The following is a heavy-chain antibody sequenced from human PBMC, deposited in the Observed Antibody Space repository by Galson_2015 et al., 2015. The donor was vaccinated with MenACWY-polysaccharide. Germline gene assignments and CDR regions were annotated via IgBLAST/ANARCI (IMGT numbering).Heavy chain of an antibody. J-gene: IGHJ5*02. CDR1: GDSISSGVHY. CDR3: AGIPATETSYGWFDP. Sequence: LSLTCPVSGDSISSGVHYWRWFRRSPGQGLGWLGHLYSSGRSNYNPSLRSRVTISVDMSKNQFSLNLSSVTAADTAVYFCAGIPATETSYGWFDPWGQGTLVTVSS. V-gene: IGHV4-31*03. D-gene: IGHD4-17*01. CDR2: LYSSGRS.